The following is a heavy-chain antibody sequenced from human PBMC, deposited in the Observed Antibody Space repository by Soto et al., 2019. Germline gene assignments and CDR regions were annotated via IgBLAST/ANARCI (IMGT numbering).Heavy chain of an antibody. Sequence: GVSLGLSCAASGFTFSSYAMSWVRQAPGKGLEWVSAISGSGGSTYYADSVKGRFTISRDNSKNTLYLQMNSLRAEDTAVYYCPKDGGYCSSNSCYYYYGMDVWGQGTTVTVS. D-gene: IGHD2-2*01. J-gene: IGHJ6*02. CDR1: GFTFSSYA. CDR2: ISGSGGST. CDR3: PKDGGYCSSNSCYYYYGMDV. V-gene: IGHV3-23*01.